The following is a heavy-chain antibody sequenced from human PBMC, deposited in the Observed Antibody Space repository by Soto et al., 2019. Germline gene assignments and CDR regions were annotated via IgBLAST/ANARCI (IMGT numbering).Heavy chain of an antibody. J-gene: IGHJ5*02. Sequence: QLQLQESGPGLVKPSQTLSLTCTVSGGSISSGGYYWSWIRQHPVKGLEWIGNIYYSGNSHYSPSLRSRITISIDTSKNQFSLRLSSVTAADTAVYYCARERQPYISAQGVWFGPWGQGTLVTVSS. CDR1: GGSISSGGYY. D-gene: IGHD3-3*02. V-gene: IGHV4-31*03. CDR3: ARERQPYISAQGVWFGP. CDR2: IYYSGNS.